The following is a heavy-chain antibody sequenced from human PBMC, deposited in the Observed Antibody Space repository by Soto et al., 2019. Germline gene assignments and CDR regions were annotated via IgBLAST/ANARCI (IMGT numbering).Heavy chain of an antibody. Sequence: QVQLVESGGGVVQPGRSLRLSCAASGFTFSSYGMHWVRQAPGKGLEWVAVISYDGSNKYYADSVKGRFTISRDNSKNTLYLQMNSLRAEDTAVYYCAKDIQENWGLFDYWGQGTLVTVSS. CDR2: ISYDGSNK. J-gene: IGHJ4*02. D-gene: IGHD7-27*01. CDR3: AKDIQENWGLFDY. CDR1: GFTFSSYG. V-gene: IGHV3-30*18.